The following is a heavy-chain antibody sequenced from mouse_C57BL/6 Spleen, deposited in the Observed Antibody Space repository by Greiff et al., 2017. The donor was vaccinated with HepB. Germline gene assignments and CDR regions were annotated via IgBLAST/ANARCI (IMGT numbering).Heavy chain of an antibody. CDR1: GYTFTSYW. CDR2: IYPGNSDT. V-gene: IGHV1-5*01. Sequence: EVKLQESGPVLARPGASVKMSCKTSGYTFTSYWMHWVKQRPGQGLEWIGAIYPGNSDTSYNQKFKGKAKLTAVTSASTAYMELSSLKNEDSAVYYCTRSTMITTAFDYWGQGTTLTVSS. D-gene: IGHD2-4*01. CDR3: TRSTMITTAFDY. J-gene: IGHJ2*01.